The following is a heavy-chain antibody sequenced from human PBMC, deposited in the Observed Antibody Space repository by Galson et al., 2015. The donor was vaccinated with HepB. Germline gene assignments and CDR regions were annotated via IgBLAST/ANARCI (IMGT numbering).Heavy chain of an antibody. V-gene: IGHV3-11*01. CDR2: ISSSGSTI. Sequence: SLRLSCAASGFTFSDYYMSWIRQAPGKGLEWVSYISSSGSTIYYADSVKGRFTISRDNAKNSLYLQMNSLRAEDTAVYYCARGFSDYGDYGKEDSYLEAWFDPWGQGTLVTVSS. CDR3: ARGFSDYGDYGKEDSYLEAWFDP. D-gene: IGHD4-17*01. CDR1: GFTFSDYY. J-gene: IGHJ5*02.